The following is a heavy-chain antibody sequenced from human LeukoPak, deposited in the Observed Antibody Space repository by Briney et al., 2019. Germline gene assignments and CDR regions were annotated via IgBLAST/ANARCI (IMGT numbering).Heavy chain of an antibody. CDR1: GYTFTGYY. D-gene: IGHD5-12*01. CDR2: INPNSGGT. CDR3: ARDLSGYDSMGTGDY. J-gene: IGHJ4*02. Sequence: ASVTVSCKASGYTFTGYYMHWVRQAPGQGLEWMGWINPNSGGTNYAQKFQGRVTMTRDTSISTAYMELSRLRSDDTAVYYCARDLSGYDSMGTGDYWGQGTLVTVSS. V-gene: IGHV1-2*02.